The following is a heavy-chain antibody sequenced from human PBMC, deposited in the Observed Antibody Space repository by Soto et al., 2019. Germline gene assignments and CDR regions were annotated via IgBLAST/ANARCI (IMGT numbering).Heavy chain of an antibody. V-gene: IGHV3-23*01. Sequence: GGSLRLSCAASGFTFSSYAMSWVCQAPGKGLEWVSASSGSGGGTYYADSVKGRFTISRDNSTNTLYLQMNSLRAEDTAVYYFATQGVGVSYGMDVWGQGTPVTVSS. J-gene: IGHJ6*02. CDR1: GFTFSSYA. CDR2: SSGSGGGT. CDR3: ATQGVGVSYGMDV. D-gene: IGHD3-16*01.